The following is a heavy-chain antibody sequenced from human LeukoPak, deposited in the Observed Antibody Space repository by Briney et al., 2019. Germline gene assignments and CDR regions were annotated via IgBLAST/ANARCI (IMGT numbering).Heavy chain of an antibody. D-gene: IGHD5-18*01. CDR1: GFTFSNTW. V-gene: IGHV3-7*05. J-gene: IGHJ4*02. CDR2: IKQDGSEK. Sequence: PGGSLRLSCAAPGFTFSNTWMSWDRQAPGKGLEWVANIKQDGSEKYYVDSVKGRFTISRDNAKNSLSLQMNSLRAEDTAVYYCATGRNSYGYWGQGTVVTVSS. CDR3: ATGRNSYGY.